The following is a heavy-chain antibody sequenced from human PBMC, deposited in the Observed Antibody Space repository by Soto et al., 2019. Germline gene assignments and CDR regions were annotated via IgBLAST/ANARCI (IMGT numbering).Heavy chain of an antibody. CDR1: GFTFRSYS. V-gene: IGHV3-21*01. J-gene: IGHJ5*02. CDR2: ISSTSTYI. D-gene: IGHD6-19*01. Sequence: VQLVESGGGLVKPGGSLRLSCAASGFTFRSYSMNWVRQAPGKGLEWVSSISSTSTYIYYADSLKGRFTISRDNAKKSFYLQLSYVTAEDPAVYYCARTDASGAPFDPWGQGTLVTVS. CDR3: ARTDASGAPFDP.